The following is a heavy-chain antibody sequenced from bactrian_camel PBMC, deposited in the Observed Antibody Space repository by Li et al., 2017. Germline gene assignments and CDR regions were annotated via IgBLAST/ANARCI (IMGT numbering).Heavy chain of an antibody. CDR2: VDNIGII. V-gene: IGHV3S53*01. Sequence: VQLVESGGGSVQAGGSLRLSCGASGNTASVTYMGWFHQAPGKEREGVASVDNIGIIRYADSVKGRFTISRDNAKNTLYLQMNSLKPEDTGMYYCAKAENYWNDFADWGQGTQVTVS. CDR1: GNTASVTY. J-gene: IGHJ4*01. D-gene: IGHD3*01. CDR3: AKAENYWNDFAD.